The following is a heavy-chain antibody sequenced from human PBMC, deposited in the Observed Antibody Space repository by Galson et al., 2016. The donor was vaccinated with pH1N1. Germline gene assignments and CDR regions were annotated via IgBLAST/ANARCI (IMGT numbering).Heavy chain of an antibody. V-gene: IGHV3-23*01. CDR1: GFTFSRYA. J-gene: IGHJ3*01. Sequence: SLRLSCAASGFTFSRYAMGWVRQAPGKGLEWVSGIGGTGGSTYYADSVKGRFTISRDNAKNTLYLQMNNLRAEDTAVYYCAKDESSMIVVVKGLVAFWGQGTMVTVSS. CDR2: IGGTGGST. D-gene: IGHD3-22*01. CDR3: AKDESSMIVVVKGLVAF.